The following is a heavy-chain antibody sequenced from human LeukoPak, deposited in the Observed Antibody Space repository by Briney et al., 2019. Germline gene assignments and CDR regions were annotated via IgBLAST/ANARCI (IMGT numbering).Heavy chain of an antibody. CDR3: ARVTYYYGSGSLAVYYFDY. CDR1: GFTFSSYW. Sequence: GGSLRLSCAASGFTFSSYWMHWVRQAPGKGLVWVSRINSDGSTTTYADSVKGRFTISRDNAKNMLYLQMNSLRAEDTAVYYCARVTYYYGSGSLAVYYFDYWGQGTLVTVSS. CDR2: INSDGSTT. D-gene: IGHD3-10*01. V-gene: IGHV3-74*01. J-gene: IGHJ4*02.